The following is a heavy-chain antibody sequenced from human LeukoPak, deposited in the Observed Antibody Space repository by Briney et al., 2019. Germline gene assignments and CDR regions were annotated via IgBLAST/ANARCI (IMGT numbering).Heavy chain of an antibody. J-gene: IGHJ4*02. D-gene: IGHD6-19*01. Sequence: GASVKVSCKASGYTFSSYGFSWVRQAPGQGLEWMGWISGYKGNTNYAQKFQGRVTMTRDTSISTAYMELSRLRSDDTAVYYCARFVRSSGSDYWGQGTLVTVSS. CDR1: GYTFSSYG. CDR3: ARFVRSSGSDY. V-gene: IGHV1-18*04. CDR2: ISGYKGNT.